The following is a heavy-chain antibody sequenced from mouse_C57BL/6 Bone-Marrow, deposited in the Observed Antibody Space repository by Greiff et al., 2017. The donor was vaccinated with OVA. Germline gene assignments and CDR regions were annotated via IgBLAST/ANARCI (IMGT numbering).Heavy chain of an antibody. CDR3: TRDGNPWFAY. Sequence: QVQLKESGAELVRPGASVTLSCKASGYTFTDYEMHWVKQTPVHGLEWIGAIDPETGGTAYNQKFKGKAILTADKSSSTAYMELRSLTSEDSAVYYCTRDGNPWFAYWGQGTLVTVSA. CDR1: GYTFTDYE. V-gene: IGHV1-15*01. D-gene: IGHD1-1*01. CDR2: IDPETGGT. J-gene: IGHJ3*01.